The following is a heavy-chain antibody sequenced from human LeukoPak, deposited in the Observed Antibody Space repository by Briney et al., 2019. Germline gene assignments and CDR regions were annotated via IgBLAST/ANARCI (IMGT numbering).Heavy chain of an antibody. V-gene: IGHV3-74*01. CDR3: ARDGFGLNKDYYYGMDV. CDR1: GFTFSSHW. D-gene: IGHD2/OR15-2a*01. CDR2: INSDGRNI. J-gene: IGHJ6*02. Sequence: GGSLRLSCAASGFTFSSHWMHWVRQAPGKGLVWVSRINSDGRNINYADSVKGRFTISRDNAKNTLYLQMNSLRVEDTAVYYCARDGFGLNKDYYYGMDVWGQGTTVTVSS.